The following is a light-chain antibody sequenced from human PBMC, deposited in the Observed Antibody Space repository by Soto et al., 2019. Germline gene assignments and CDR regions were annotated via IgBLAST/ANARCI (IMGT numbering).Light chain of an antibody. J-gene: IGKJ2*01. Sequence: DLVLTQSPLSLPVTLGQPASISCRSSQSLVYSDGNTYLTWFQQRPGQSPRRLIYKVSNRDSWVPDRFSGSGSGTDFTLKISRVEAEDVGVYYCLQGTHWYTFGQGTKLEIK. CDR1: QSLVYSDGNTY. CDR3: LQGTHWYT. V-gene: IGKV2-30*01. CDR2: KVS.